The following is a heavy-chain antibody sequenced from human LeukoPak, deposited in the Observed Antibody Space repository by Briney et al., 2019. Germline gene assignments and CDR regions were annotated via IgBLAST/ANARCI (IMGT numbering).Heavy chain of an antibody. J-gene: IGHJ4*02. D-gene: IGHD3-10*01. CDR2: IYYSGST. Sequence: TSETLSLTCTVSGGSVSSGSYYWSWIRQPPGKGLEWIGYIYYSGSTNYNPSLKSRVTISVDTSKNQFSLKLSSVTAADTAVYYCARDSRSGEEPYWGQGTLVTVSS. V-gene: IGHV4-61*01. CDR3: ARDSRSGEEPY. CDR1: GGSVSSGSYY.